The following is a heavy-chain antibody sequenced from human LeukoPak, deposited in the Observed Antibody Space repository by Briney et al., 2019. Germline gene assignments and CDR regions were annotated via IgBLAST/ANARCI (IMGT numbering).Heavy chain of an antibody. CDR1: GFTFSSYW. D-gene: IGHD2-2*01. Sequence: GGSLRLSCAASGFTFSSYWMEWVRQAPGKGLVWVSRIKSDGSSTSYADSVKGRFTISRDNSKNTLYLQMNSLRAEDMAVYYCARDPIGGPMDYWGQGTLVTVSS. CDR2: IKSDGSST. J-gene: IGHJ4*02. CDR3: ARDPIGGPMDY. V-gene: IGHV3-74*01.